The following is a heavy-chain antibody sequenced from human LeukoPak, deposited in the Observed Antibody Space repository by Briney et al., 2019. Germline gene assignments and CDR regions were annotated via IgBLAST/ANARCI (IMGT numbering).Heavy chain of an antibody. V-gene: IGHV1-69*13. D-gene: IGHD3-3*02. CDR1: GGTFSSYA. Sequence: SVKVSCKASGGTFSSYAISWVRQAPGQGLEWMGGIIPIYPTTDYAQKFQGRVTISADESTGTVSIELSNLRSEDAAVYYCARASFPFLEWTTSIPFDVWGQGTLVIVSS. J-gene: IGHJ3*01. CDR3: ARASFPFLEWTTSIPFDV. CDR2: IIPIYPTT.